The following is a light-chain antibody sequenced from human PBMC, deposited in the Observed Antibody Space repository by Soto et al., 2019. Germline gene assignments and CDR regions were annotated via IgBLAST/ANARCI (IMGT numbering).Light chain of an antibody. CDR2: SDN. J-gene: IGLJ3*02. CDR3: AAWDASLNGLV. CDR1: SSNIGSYS. Sequence: QSVLTQPPSASGTPGQRVTIFCSGSSSNIGSYSVNWYQQLPGTAPKLLIYSDNQRPSGVPDRFFGSKSGTSASLAISGLQSEDEADYHCAAWDASLNGLVFGGGTKLTVL. V-gene: IGLV1-44*01.